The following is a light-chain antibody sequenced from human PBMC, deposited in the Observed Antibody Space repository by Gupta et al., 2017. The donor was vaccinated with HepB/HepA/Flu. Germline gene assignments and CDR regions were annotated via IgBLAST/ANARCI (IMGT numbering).Light chain of an antibody. CDR3: QQDDSLPFT. CDR1: QDINNY. V-gene: IGKV1-33*01. Sequence: DIKMTQSPYSLSSSVGDRVTNTCQASQDINNYLSWFQQKPGKPPKLLIYYASAGETGVPSRFSGSGSETVFTFTITSLQPEDFAKYYCQQDDSLPFTFGGGTKVEIK. CDR2: YAS. J-gene: IGKJ4*01.